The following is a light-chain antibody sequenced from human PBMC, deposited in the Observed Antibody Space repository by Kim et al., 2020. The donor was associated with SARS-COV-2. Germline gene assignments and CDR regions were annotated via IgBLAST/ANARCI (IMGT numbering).Light chain of an antibody. Sequence: EIVMTQSPATLSVSPGERATLSCRASQSINVDLAWYQQKRGQAPRLLIYGASTRATGIPARFSGSGSGTEFTLTISSLQSEDFAVYYCQQYNNWPPLTFGGGTKVEI. V-gene: IGKV3-15*01. CDR3: QQYNNWPPLT. CDR1: QSINVD. CDR2: GAS. J-gene: IGKJ4*01.